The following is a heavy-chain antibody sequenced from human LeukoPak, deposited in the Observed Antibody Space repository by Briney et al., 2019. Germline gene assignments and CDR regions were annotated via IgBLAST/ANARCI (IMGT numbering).Heavy chain of an antibody. V-gene: IGHV4-4*07. D-gene: IGHD3-22*01. Sequence: SETLSLTSSVSGVSLRRYYCSSIRQPAGKGLEWIGRIYTSGSTNYNPSLTSRVTMSVETSKNQFSLKLSSLTAADPAVYYCARARYYYDSSAYLESWGQRALVTVSS. CDR3: ARARYYYDSSAYLES. CDR1: GVSLRRYY. CDR2: IYTSGST. J-gene: IGHJ4*01.